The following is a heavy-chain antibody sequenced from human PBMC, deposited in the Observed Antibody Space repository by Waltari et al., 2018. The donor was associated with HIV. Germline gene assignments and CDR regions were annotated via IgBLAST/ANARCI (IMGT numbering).Heavy chain of an antibody. Sequence: EVQLVESGGGLVQPGGSLRLSCATSGFTFRSFSMNWVRQAPGKGREFISYISGSSSTIYYADSVKGRFTISRDNARNSLYLQMNSLRAEDTAVYYCARDGWLRSAYGMDVWGQGTTVTVS. CDR1: GFTFRSFS. CDR3: ARDGWLRSAYGMDV. J-gene: IGHJ6*02. D-gene: IGHD5-12*01. V-gene: IGHV3-48*01. CDR2: ISGSSSTI.